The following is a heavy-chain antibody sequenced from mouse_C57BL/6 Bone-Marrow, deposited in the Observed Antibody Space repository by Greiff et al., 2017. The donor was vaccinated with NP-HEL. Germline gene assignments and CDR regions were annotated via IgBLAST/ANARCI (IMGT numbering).Heavy chain of an antibody. D-gene: IGHD4-1*01. CDR3: ARSLGRRYFDY. CDR2: IYPGDGDT. V-gene: IGHV1-82*01. CDR1: GYAFSSSW. J-gene: IGHJ2*01. Sequence: VQLKQSGPELVKPGASVKISCKASGYAFSSSWMNWVKQRPGKGLEWIGRIYPGDGDTNYTGKFKGKATLTADKSSSTAYMQRSSLTSEDSAVYVCARSLGRRYFDYWGQGTTLTVSA.